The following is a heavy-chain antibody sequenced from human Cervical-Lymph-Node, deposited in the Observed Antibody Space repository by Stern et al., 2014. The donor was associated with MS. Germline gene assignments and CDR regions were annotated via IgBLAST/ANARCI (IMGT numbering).Heavy chain of an antibody. CDR2: IYHSGRT. D-gene: IGHD6-13*01. CDR1: GYSISSGYY. J-gene: IGHJ5*02. Sequence: QVQLQESGPGLVKPSETLSLTCTVSGYSISSGYYWGWIRQPPGKGLEWIGTIYHSGRTSYNQSPKSPLTISVDTSKYQFSLTMTSGTAADTAVYYCAREEQQLVHGNWFDPWGQGTLVTVSS. V-gene: IGHV4-38-2*02. CDR3: AREEQQLVHGNWFDP.